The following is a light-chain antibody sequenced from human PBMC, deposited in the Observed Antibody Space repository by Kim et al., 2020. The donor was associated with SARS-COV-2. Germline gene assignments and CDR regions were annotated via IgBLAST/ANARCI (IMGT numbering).Light chain of an antibody. J-gene: IGKJ4*01. Sequence: LSPGETATLSCRASQSISSYLAWYQQKPGQAPRLLIYYASNRATGIPARFSGSGSGTDFTLTISSLEPEDFAVYYCQQRSNWPLTFGGGTKVDIK. CDR1: QSISSY. CDR2: YAS. V-gene: IGKV3-11*01. CDR3: QQRSNWPLT.